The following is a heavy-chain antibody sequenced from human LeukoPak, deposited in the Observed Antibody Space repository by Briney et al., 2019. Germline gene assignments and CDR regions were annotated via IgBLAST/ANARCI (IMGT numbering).Heavy chain of an antibody. Sequence: GGSLRLSCAASGFTFSSYSMNWVRQAPGKGLEWVSYISSSSSTIYYADSVKGRFTISRDNAKNSLYLQMNSLRAEDTAVYYCARVYDSSPFDYWGQGTLVTVSS. V-gene: IGHV3-48*04. J-gene: IGHJ4*02. CDR3: ARVYDSSPFDY. CDR2: ISSSSSTI. D-gene: IGHD3-22*01. CDR1: GFTFSSYS.